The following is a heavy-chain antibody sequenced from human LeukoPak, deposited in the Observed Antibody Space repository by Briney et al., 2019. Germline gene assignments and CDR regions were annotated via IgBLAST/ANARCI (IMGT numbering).Heavy chain of an antibody. V-gene: IGHV4-38-2*02. Sequence: SETLSLTCCVSGYSISSGYYWGWIRQPPGKGLEWIRSIYHSGSAYYNPSPKSRVTISVDTSKNQFSLKLSSVTAADTAVYYCARDGPTYYYDNSGHYYDYWGQGTLVNVSS. CDR3: ARDGPTYYYDNSGHYYDY. CDR2: IYHSGSA. J-gene: IGHJ4*02. CDR1: GYSISSGYY. D-gene: IGHD3-22*01.